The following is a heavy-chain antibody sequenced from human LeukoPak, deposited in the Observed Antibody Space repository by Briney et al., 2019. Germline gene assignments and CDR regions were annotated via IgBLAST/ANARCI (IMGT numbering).Heavy chain of an antibody. CDR3: ARETVAGVDY. CDR1: GGSISSSNW. Sequence: PSETLSLTCAVSGGSISSSNWWSWVRQPPGKGLEWIGEINHSGSTNYNPSLKSRVTISVDTSKNQFSLKLSSVTAADTAVYYCARETVAGVDYWGQGTLVTVSS. J-gene: IGHJ4*02. D-gene: IGHD6-19*01. V-gene: IGHV4-4*02. CDR2: INHSGST.